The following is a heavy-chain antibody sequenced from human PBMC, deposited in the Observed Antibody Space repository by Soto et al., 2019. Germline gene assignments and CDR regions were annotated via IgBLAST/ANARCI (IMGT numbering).Heavy chain of an antibody. CDR3: ARHQWLVLNAFDI. CDR1: GGSISSYY. J-gene: IGHJ3*02. CDR2: IYYSGST. V-gene: IGHV4-59*01. Sequence: QVQLQESGPGLVKPSETLSLTCTVSGGSISSYYWSWIRQPPGKGLEWIGYIYYSGSTNYNPSLKSRVTMSVDTSKKQFSLKLSSVTAADTAVYYCARHQWLVLNAFDIWGQGTMVTVSS. D-gene: IGHD6-19*01.